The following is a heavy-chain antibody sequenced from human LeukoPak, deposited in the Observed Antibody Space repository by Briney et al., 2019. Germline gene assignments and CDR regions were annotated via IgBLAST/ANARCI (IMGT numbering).Heavy chain of an antibody. CDR3: ETLGYCSSTSCHSLNPYYYYYMDV. D-gene: IGHD2-2*02. V-gene: IGHV3-23*01. CDR2: ISGSGGST. CDR1: GFSFSSYA. Sequence: GGSLRLSCAASGFSFSSYAMTWVRQAPGKGLGWVSIISGSGGSTYYADSVKGRFTISRDNSKSTLYLQMNSLRVEDTAVYYCETLGYCSSTSCHSLNPYYYYYMDVWGKGTTVTVSS. J-gene: IGHJ6*03.